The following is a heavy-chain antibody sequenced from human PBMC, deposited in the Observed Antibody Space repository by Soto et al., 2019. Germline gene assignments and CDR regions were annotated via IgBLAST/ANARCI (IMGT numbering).Heavy chain of an antibody. CDR3: ARGGVAAYHDAFDI. CDR2: IKQDGSEK. Sequence: GGSLRLSCAASGFTFSSYWMSWVRQAPGKGLEWVANIKQDGSEKYYVDSVKGRFTISRDNAKNSLYLQMNSLRAEDTAVYYCARGGVAAYHDAFDIWGQWTMVTVSS. J-gene: IGHJ3*02. CDR1: GFTFSSYW. V-gene: IGHV3-7*01. D-gene: IGHD2-15*01.